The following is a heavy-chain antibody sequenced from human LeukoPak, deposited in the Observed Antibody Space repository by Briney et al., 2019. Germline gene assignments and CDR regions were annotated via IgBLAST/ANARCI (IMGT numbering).Heavy chain of an antibody. Sequence: PGGSLRLSCTTSGFSFNTYSMSWVRQAPGKGLEWVSYISSSGFTMYYADSVEGRFTISRDNARNSLYLQMNSLRAEDTAVYYCARQSSIWNDGTNTDFNSWGQGTLVTVSS. CDR3: ARQSSIWNDGTNTDFNS. J-gene: IGHJ4*02. V-gene: IGHV3-48*04. CDR1: GFSFNTYS. D-gene: IGHD1-1*01. CDR2: ISSSGFTM.